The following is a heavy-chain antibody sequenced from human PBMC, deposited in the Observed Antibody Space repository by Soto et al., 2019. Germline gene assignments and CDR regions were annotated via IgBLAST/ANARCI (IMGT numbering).Heavy chain of an antibody. V-gene: IGHV1-69*13. CDR2: IIPIFGTA. Sequence: VASVKVSCKASGGTFSSYAISWVRQAPGQGLEWMGGIIPIFGTANYAQKFQGRVTITADESTSTAYMELSSLRSEDTAVYYCARDGDSGTAGFDYWGQGTLVTVSS. CDR1: GGTFSSYA. D-gene: IGHD5-12*01. J-gene: IGHJ4*02. CDR3: ARDGDSGTAGFDY.